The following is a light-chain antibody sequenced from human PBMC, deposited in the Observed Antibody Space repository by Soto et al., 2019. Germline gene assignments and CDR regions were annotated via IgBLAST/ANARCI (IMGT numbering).Light chain of an antibody. CDR3: QQYGTSPHLT. Sequence: EIVLTQSPGTLSLSPGERAALSCRASQSVRSNFVAWYQQKPGQAPRLLINAASRRAPGIPDRFSGSGSGTDFSLIISRLEPEDFAVYYCQQYGTSPHLTFGGGTRVEIK. CDR1: QSVRSNF. V-gene: IGKV3-20*01. J-gene: IGKJ4*01. CDR2: AAS.